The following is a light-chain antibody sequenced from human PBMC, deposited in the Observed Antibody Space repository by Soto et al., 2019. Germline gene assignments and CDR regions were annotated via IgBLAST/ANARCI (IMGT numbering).Light chain of an antibody. CDR3: SSYTSSGTL. Sequence: QSALTQPPSASGSPGQSVTISCTGTSSDVGGYNYVSWYQQHPGKAPKLMIYGVSDRPSGISSRFSGSKSGNTASLTISGLQTEDEADYYCSSYTSSGTLFGTGTKVTVL. CDR2: GVS. CDR1: SSDVGGYNY. V-gene: IGLV2-14*01. J-gene: IGLJ1*01.